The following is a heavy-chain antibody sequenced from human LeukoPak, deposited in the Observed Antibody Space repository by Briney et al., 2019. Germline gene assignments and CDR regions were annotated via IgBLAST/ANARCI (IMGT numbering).Heavy chain of an antibody. V-gene: IGHV4-59*01. D-gene: IGHD3-22*01. J-gene: IGHJ4*02. CDR3: ASNSDSRANYFPLVY. CDR2: IYNSGST. CDR1: GGSISSYY. Sequence: PSETLSLTCTVSGGSISSYYWSWIRQPPGGGLEWIGFIYNSGSTNYNPSLKSRATISVDTSRNQFSLKLSSVTAADTAVYYCASNSDSRANYFPLVYWGQGSLVTVSS.